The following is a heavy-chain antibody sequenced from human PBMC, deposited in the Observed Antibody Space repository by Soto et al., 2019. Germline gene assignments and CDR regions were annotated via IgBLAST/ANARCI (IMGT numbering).Heavy chain of an antibody. CDR3: ARASRAVAGPFDY. D-gene: IGHD6-19*01. J-gene: IGHJ4*02. CDR2: IYHSGST. CDR1: GGSISSSNW. V-gene: IGHV4-4*02. Sequence: QVQLQESGPGLVKPSGTLSLTCAVSGGSISSSNWWSWVRQPPGKGLEWIGEIYHSGSTNHNPSLRSRVTISVDKSKHQFSLKLSSVTAADTAVYYCARASRAVAGPFDYWGQGTLVTVSS.